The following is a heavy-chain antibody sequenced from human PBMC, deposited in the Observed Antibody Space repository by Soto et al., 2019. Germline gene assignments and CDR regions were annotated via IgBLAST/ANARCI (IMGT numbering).Heavy chain of an antibody. D-gene: IGHD6-19*01. CDR1: GSTFSDAW. CDR2: IKSKDDGGTT. J-gene: IGHJ4*02. Sequence: EVQLVESGGGLVKPGGSLRLSCAASGSTFSDAWMNWVRQAPGKGLEWVGRIKSKDDGGTTDYAAPVKGRFTISRDDSRNTLYLQMISLRTEFIAVDYCEADIAVPGDSWGQGTLVTVYS. V-gene: IGHV3-15*07. CDR3: EADIAVPGDS.